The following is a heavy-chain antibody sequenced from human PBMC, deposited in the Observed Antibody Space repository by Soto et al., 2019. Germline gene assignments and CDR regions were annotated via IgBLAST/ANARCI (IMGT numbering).Heavy chain of an antibody. D-gene: IGHD3-10*01. CDR2: IYYTGDT. J-gene: IGHJ6*02. V-gene: IGHV4-39*01. CDR1: GASISTSTYY. Sequence: KPSETLSLTCTVSGASISTSTYYWAWVRQPPGKGLKWIGYIYYTGDTFYNPSLKSRVTISVDTSIHQFSLTLTSVTAADTAIYYCSRHGAAVLYYYGMDVWGQGTAVTVSS. CDR3: SRHGAAVLYYYGMDV.